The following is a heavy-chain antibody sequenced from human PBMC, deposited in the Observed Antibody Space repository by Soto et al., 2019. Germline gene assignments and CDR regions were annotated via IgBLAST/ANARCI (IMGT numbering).Heavy chain of an antibody. CDR3: AKVSSSGCDNFDD. CDR1: GFTFNDYA. CDR2: ISGSGGST. J-gene: IGHJ4*02. D-gene: IGHD6-19*01. Sequence: GGSLRLSCAASGFTFNDYAMSWVRQAPGKGLEWVSGISGSGGSTYYGDSVKGRFTISRDNSKNTLYLQMNSLRAEDTAVYYWAKVSSSGCDNFDDWGQGTLVTVSS. V-gene: IGHV3-23*01.